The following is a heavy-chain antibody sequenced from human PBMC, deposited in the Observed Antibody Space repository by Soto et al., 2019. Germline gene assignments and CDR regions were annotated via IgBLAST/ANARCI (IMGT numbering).Heavy chain of an antibody. CDR1: GGTFSSYA. J-gene: IGHJ5*02. Sequence: QVQLVQSGAEVKKPGSSVKVSCKASGGTFSSYAISWVRQAPGQGLEWMGGIIPIFGTANYAQKFQGRVTITADKSASTASMELRSLRSEDTAVYYCARGGALVARKFAPCGQGTLVPVSA. D-gene: IGHD5-12*01. CDR3: ARGGALVARKFAP. CDR2: IIPIFGTA. V-gene: IGHV1-69*06.